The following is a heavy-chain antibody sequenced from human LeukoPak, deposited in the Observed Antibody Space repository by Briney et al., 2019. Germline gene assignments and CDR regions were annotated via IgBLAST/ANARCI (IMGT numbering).Heavy chain of an antibody. V-gene: IGHV3-30*04. J-gene: IGHJ4*02. CDR3: ARQSDAEYYFDY. Sequence: PGTSLRLSRAASGFTFSSYAMHWVRQAPGKGLEWVAVISYDGSNKYYADSVKGRFTISRDNSKNTLYLQMNSLRAEDTAVYYCARQSDAEYYFDYWGQGTLVTVSS. CDR1: GFTFSSYA. D-gene: IGHD3-10*01. CDR2: ISYDGSNK.